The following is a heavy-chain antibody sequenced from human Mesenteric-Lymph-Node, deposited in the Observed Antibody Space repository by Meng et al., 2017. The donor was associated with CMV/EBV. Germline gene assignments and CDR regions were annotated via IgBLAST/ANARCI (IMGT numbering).Heavy chain of an antibody. Sequence: GESLKISCVASGFTVSTIHMSWVRQAPGKGLEWVSIIYGGYSTYYADSVKGRFTISRDNSKNKVYLQMNSLRAEDTALYYCARGTNRNSFDYWGQGTLVTVSS. CDR2: IYGGYST. V-gene: IGHV3-53*01. CDR1: GFTVSTIH. D-gene: IGHD1-14*01. CDR3: ARGTNRNSFDY. J-gene: IGHJ4*02.